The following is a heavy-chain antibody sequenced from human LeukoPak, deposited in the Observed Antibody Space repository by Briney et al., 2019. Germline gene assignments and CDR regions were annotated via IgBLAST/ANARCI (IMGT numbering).Heavy chain of an antibody. D-gene: IGHD5-12*01. CDR1: GESFSGYY. J-gene: IGHJ4*02. CDR3: ATRGRGYSGYGRLYYFDY. Sequence: SETLSLTCAVYGESFSGYYWSWIRQPPGKGLEWIGEINHSGSTNYNPSLKSRVTISVDTSKSQFSLKLSSVTAADTAVYYCATRGRGYSGYGRLYYFDYWGQGTLVTVSS. V-gene: IGHV4-34*01. CDR2: INHSGST.